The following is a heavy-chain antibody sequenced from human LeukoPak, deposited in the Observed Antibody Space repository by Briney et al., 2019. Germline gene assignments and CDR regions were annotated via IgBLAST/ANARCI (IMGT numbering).Heavy chain of an antibody. CDR1: GFIFAGYT. CDR3: ASRRSGWPNDAFDI. V-gene: IGHV3-48*01. Sequence: GGSLRLSCAGSGFIFAGYTMNWDRQAPGKGLQWLAYISPSGGNTLYADSVKGRFTISRDNAKNSVYLQMNSLTPEDTAMYYCASRRSGWPNDAFDIWGQGTMVTVTS. D-gene: IGHD6-19*01. CDR2: ISPSGGNT. J-gene: IGHJ3*02.